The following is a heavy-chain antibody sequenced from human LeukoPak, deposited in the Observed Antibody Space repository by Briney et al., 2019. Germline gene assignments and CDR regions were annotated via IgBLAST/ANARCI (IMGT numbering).Heavy chain of an antibody. CDR1: GFTFSSYA. CDR3: AWPPAP. Sequence: GGSLRLSCAASGFTFSSYAMSWVRQAPGKGLEWVSAISGGGSNTYYADSVKGRFTISRDNAKNSLYLQMNSLRAEDTAVYYCAWPPAPWGQGTLVTVSS. V-gene: IGHV3-23*01. J-gene: IGHJ4*02. D-gene: IGHD2-2*01. CDR2: ISGGGSNT.